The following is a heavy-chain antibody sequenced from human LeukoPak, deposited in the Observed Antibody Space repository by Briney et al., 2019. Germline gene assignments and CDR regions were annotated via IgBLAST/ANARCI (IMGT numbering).Heavy chain of an antibody. CDR3: TRELLYGDYAFDY. D-gene: IGHD4-17*01. CDR1: GFTFGDYA. J-gene: IGHJ4*02. CDR2: IRSKAYGGTT. V-gene: IGHV3-49*03. Sequence: GGSLRLSCTASGFTFGDYAMSWFRQAPGKGRGWVGFIRSKAYGGTTEYAASVKGRFTISRDDSKSIAYLQMNSLKTEDTAVYYCTRELLYGDYAFDYWGQGTLVTVSS.